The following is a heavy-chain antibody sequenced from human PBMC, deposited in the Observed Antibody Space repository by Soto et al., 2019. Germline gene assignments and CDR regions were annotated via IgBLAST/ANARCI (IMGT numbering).Heavy chain of an antibody. V-gene: IGHV3-23*01. J-gene: IGHJ4*02. CDR2: ISGSGEST. D-gene: IGHD6-19*01. Sequence: EVQLLESGGGLVQPGGSLRLSCAASGFTFSSYAMTWVRQAPGEGLQWVSSISGSGESTFYADSVKGRFTISRDNSKNTLTLQLNSLRAEDTAIYYCAKYSSYWDVDCWGQGTLVTVSS. CDR3: AKYSSYWDVDC. CDR1: GFTFSSYA.